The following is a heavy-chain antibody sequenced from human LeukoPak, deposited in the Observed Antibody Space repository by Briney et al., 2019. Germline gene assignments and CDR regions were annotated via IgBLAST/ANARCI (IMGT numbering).Heavy chain of an antibody. Sequence: GSSVKVSCKASGGTLSSYAISWVRQAPGQGLEWTGAIIPIFGTANYAQKLQGRVTMTTDTSTDTAYMELRSLRSDDTAIYYCAGAVTVTTGPLGYWGQGTLVTVSS. CDR1: GGTLSSYA. J-gene: IGHJ4*02. CDR3: AGAVTVTTGPLGY. D-gene: IGHD4-17*01. CDR2: IIPIFGTA. V-gene: IGHV1-69*05.